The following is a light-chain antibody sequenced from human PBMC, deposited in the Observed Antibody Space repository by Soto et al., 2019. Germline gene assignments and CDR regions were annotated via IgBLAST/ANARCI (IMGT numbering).Light chain of an antibody. CDR3: SSYTTIKTVV. V-gene: IGLV2-14*01. CDR2: EVS. Sequence: SVLTQPASVSGSPGQSITISCTGTSSDIGTYKYDSWFQHHPGKAPKLIIFEVSNRPSGISDRFSGFKSANTAYLTISGVQPEDEADYHCSSYTTIKTVVFGGGTKLTVL. CDR1: SSDIGTYKY. J-gene: IGLJ2*01.